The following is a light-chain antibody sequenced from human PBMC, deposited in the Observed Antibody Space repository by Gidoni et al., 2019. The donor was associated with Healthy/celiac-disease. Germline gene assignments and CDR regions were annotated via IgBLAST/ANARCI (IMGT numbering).Light chain of an antibody. CDR1: QSVLYSSNNKNY. V-gene: IGKV4-1*01. CDR3: QQYYRTPLT. Sequence: IVITQSPDSLPVSLGERATINCKSSQSVLYSSNNKNYLASFQQKPGQPPKLLIYWASTRESGVPDRFSGSGSGTDFTLTISSLQDEDVAVYYCQQYYRTPLTFGGGTKVEIK. J-gene: IGKJ4*01. CDR2: WAS.